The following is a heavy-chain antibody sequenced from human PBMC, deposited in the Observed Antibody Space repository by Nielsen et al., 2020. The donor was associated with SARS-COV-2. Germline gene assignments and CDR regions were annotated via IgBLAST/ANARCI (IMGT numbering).Heavy chain of an antibody. J-gene: IGHJ6*02. Sequence: ASVKVSCQASGHTSTSYYIHCVRQAPGQELQWMGIINPSGGSTSYAQKFQGRVTMTRDTSTSTVYMELSSLRSEDTAVYYCARVQGSYGYYYYYGMDVWGQGTTVTVSS. V-gene: IGHV1-46*01. CDR1: GHTSTSYY. CDR2: INPSGGST. D-gene: IGHD5-18*01. CDR3: ARVQGSYGYYYYYGMDV.